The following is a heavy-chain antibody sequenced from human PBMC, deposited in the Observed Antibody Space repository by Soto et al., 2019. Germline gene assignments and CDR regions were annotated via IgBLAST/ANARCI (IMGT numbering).Heavy chain of an antibody. V-gene: IGHV6-1*01. CDR2: TYYRSKWYY. CDR1: GGSVSSNGRG. D-gene: IGHD1-26*01. J-gene: IGHJ4*01. CDR3: ARGEQYSGRIFDY. Sequence: QTLDLPGHITGGSVSSNGRGLIWGRPSPSRGLEWLGRTYYRSKWYYEYAVSVRGRITINPDTSKNQYSLQLNSVTPEDTAVYFCARGEQYSGRIFDYWGQGTLVTVSS.